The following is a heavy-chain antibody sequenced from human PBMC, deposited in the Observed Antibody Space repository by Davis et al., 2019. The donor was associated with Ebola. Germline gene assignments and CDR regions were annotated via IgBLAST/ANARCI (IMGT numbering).Heavy chain of an antibody. CDR1: GYTFTSYG. Sequence: ASVKVSCKASGYTFTSYGISWVRQAPGQGLEWMGWISAYNGNTNYAQKLQGRVTMTTDTSTSTAYMELRSLRSDDTAVYYCARDRGVDDFWSGYYTFYYYYMDVWGEGTTVTVSS. V-gene: IGHV1-18*01. D-gene: IGHD3-3*01. CDR2: ISAYNGNT. CDR3: ARDRGVDDFWSGYYTFYYYYMDV. J-gene: IGHJ6*03.